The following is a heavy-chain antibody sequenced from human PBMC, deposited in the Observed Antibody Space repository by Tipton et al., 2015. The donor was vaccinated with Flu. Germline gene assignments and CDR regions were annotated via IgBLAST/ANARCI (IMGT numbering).Heavy chain of an antibody. J-gene: IGHJ4*02. V-gene: IGHV4-38-2*02. CDR3: ARGDGYNFDY. CDR2: IYHSGST. CDR1: GYSISNGFY. D-gene: IGHD5-24*01. Sequence: LRLSCTVSGYSISNGFYWGWIRQPPGKGLEWIGNIYHSGSTFYNPSLKSRVTISVDTSKNQFSLKLSSVTAADTAVYYCARGDGYNFDYWGQGTLVTVSS.